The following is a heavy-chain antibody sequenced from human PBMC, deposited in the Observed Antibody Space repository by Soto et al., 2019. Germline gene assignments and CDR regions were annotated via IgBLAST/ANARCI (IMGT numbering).Heavy chain of an antibody. D-gene: IGHD3-3*01. CDR2: ISGSGGRT. Sequence: GGSLRLSCAASGFTFSSYAMSWVRQAPGKGLEWVSAISGSGGRTYYADSVKGRFTISRDNSKNTMYLQMNSLRAEDTAVYYCAKVGFWRSKSTYWGQGTLVTVSS. CDR1: GFTFSSYA. CDR3: AKVGFWRSKSTY. V-gene: IGHV3-23*01. J-gene: IGHJ4*02.